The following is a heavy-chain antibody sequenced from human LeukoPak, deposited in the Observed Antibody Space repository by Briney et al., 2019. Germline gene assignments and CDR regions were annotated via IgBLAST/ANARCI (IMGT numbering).Heavy chain of an antibody. J-gene: IGHJ6*03. CDR3: ARVVYSSSWYPYYYYYYMDV. D-gene: IGHD6-13*01. CDR2: MNPNSGNT. Sequence: ASVKVSCKASGYTFTSYDINWVRQATGQGLEWMGWMNPNSGNTGYAQKFQGRVTMTRNTSISTAYMELSSLRSEDTAVYYCARVVYSSSWYPYYYYYYMDVWGKGTTVTVSS. V-gene: IGHV1-8*01. CDR1: GYTFTSYD.